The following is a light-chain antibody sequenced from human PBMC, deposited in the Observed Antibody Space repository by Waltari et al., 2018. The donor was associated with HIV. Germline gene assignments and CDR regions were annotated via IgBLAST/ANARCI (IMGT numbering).Light chain of an antibody. CDR3: SSYTSTYV. V-gene: IGLV2-14*02. CDR2: DVS. CDR1: SSDVGSYNL. Sequence: QSALTQPASVSGSPGQSITISCTGTSSDVGSYNLVSWYQQHPGKAPKLMIYDVSNRPSGVSNRFSGSKSGNTASLTISGLQAEDEADYYCSSYTSTYVFGTGTKVTVL. J-gene: IGLJ1*01.